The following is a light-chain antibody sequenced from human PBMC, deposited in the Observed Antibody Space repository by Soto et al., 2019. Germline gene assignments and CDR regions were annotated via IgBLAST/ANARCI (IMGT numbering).Light chain of an antibody. CDR3: MQRIEFPLT. J-gene: IGKJ4*01. Sequence: DIVMNQTPLSLTVTPGEPASISCRSSQSLLDSDDENTYLDWYLQKPGQSPQLLIYTVSYRASGVPDRFSGSGSGTDFTLKISRVEAEDVGVYYCMQRIEFPLTFGGGTKVEIK. V-gene: IGKV2-40*01. CDR1: QSLLDSDDENTY. CDR2: TVS.